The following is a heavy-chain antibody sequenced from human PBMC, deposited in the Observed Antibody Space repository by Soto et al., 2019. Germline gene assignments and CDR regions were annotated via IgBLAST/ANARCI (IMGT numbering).Heavy chain of an antibody. J-gene: IGHJ4*02. V-gene: IGHV3-23*01. CDR2: ISGSGGRP. D-gene: IGHD3-10*01. CDR3: AKARCITTDCYVPDY. CDR1: GFTFSTYT. Sequence: EVQLLESGGGLVQPGGSLRLSCVASGFTFSTYTMSWVRQAPGKGLEWVSVISGSGGRPSYADSVQGRFSISRDNHKNTLYLQMNGLTGENTARYYCAKARCITTDCYVPDYWGQGTLVTVSS.